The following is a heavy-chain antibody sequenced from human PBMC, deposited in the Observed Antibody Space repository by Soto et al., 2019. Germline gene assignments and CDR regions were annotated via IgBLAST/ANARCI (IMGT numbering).Heavy chain of an antibody. J-gene: IGHJ6*02. CDR3: ARSITIFGVVITRYYGMDV. V-gene: IGHV1-69*01. Sequence: QVQLVQSGAEVKKPGSSVKLSCKASGGTFSSYAISWVRQAPGQGLEWMGGIIPIFGTANYAQKFQGRVTITADESTSTAYMELSSLRSEDTAVYYCARSITIFGVVITRYYGMDVWGQGTTVTVSS. CDR2: IIPIFGTA. CDR1: GGTFSSYA. D-gene: IGHD3-3*01.